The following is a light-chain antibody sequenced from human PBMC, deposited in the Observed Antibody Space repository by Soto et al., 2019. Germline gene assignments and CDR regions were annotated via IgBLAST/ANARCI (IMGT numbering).Light chain of an antibody. Sequence: QSALTQPASVSGSPGQSITISCTGTSSDIGHYDYVSWYQQHPGKAPKVLIRGVSIRPSGVSIRFSASKSANTASLTISGLQAEDEALYYCSSYTTSNTWVFGGGTKLTVL. V-gene: IGLV2-14*03. CDR2: GVS. CDR3: SSYTTSNTWV. J-gene: IGLJ3*02. CDR1: SSDIGHYDY.